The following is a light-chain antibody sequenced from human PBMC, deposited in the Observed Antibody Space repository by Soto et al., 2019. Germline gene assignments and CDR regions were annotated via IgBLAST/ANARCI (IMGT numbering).Light chain of an antibody. Sequence: EVVMTQSPLSLPVTLGQPASISCRSSQSLVHSDGNTYLNWFQQRPGQSPRRLIYKVSNRDSGVPDKFSGSGSGTDFTMKISRVEAEDVGIYYCMQGTHWPWTFGQGTKVDIK. V-gene: IGKV2-30*02. CDR3: MQGTHWPWT. CDR1: QSLVHSDGNTY. CDR2: KVS. J-gene: IGKJ1*01.